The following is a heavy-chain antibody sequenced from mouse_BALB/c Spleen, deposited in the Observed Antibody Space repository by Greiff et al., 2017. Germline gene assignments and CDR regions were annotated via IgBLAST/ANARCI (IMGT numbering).Heavy chain of an antibody. CDR1: GYTFTSYW. CDR3: AGIYYDYDGGAY. Sequence: QVQLQQSGAELAKPGASVKMSCKASGYTFTSYWMHWVKQRPGQGLEWIGYINPSTGYTEYNQKFKDKATLTADKSSSTAYMQLSSLTSEDSAVYYYAGIYYDYDGGAYWGQGTLVTVSA. D-gene: IGHD2-4*01. V-gene: IGHV1-7*01. J-gene: IGHJ3*01. CDR2: INPSTGYT.